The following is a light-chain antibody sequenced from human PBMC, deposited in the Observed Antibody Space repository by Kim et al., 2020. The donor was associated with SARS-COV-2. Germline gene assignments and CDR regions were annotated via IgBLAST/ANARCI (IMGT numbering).Light chain of an antibody. V-gene: IGLV2-14*03. Sequence: GQSITISCTGTSADIGPHAYFSSYQHHPDKAPKLMFYDVSKRPSGISDRFSGSKSGNTASLTISALQTEDDADYYCSSYTTTSTYVFGTGTKVTVL. J-gene: IGLJ1*01. CDR2: DVS. CDR1: SADIGPHAY. CDR3: SSYTTTSTYV.